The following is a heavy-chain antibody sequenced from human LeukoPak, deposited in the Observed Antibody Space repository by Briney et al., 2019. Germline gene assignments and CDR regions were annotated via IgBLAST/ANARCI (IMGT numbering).Heavy chain of an antibody. CDR3: AKDCRDGANYYYYMDV. D-gene: IGHD4/OR15-4a*01. Sequence: HPGGSLRLSCAASGFTFSTYAMSWVRQAPGKGLEWVSAISGSGATTYYADSVKGRFTLSRDNSKNTLYLQMNSLRGEDTAVYYCAKDCRDGANYYYYMDVWGKGTTVTVSS. V-gene: IGHV3-23*01. CDR1: GFTFSTYA. J-gene: IGHJ6*03. CDR2: ISGSGATT.